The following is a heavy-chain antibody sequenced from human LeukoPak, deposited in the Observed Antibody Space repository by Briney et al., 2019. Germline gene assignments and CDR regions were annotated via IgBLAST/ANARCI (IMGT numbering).Heavy chain of an antibody. CDR1: GGSISSGDYY. CDR3: ARVDVWFGYNFDY. CDR2: IYYSGST. J-gene: IGHJ4*02. V-gene: IGHV4-30-4*01. Sequence: SRTLSLTCTVSGGSISSGDYYWSWIRQPPGKGLEWIGYIYYSGSTYYNPSLKSRVTISVDTSKNQFSLKLSSVTAADTAVYYCARVDVWFGYNFDYWGQGTLVTVSS. D-gene: IGHD3-10*01.